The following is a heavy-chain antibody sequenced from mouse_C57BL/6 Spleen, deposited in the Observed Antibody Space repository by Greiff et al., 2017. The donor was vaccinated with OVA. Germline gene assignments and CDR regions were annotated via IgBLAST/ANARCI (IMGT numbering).Heavy chain of an antibody. CDR1: GYAFSSSW. D-gene: IGHD6-2*01. CDR3: ARSLAWYFDV. V-gene: IGHV1-82*01. Sequence: QVQLQQSGPELVKPGASVKISCKASGYAFSSSWMNWVKQRPGKGLEWIGRIYPGDGDTNYNGKFKGKATLTADKSSSTAYMQLSRLTSEDSAVYFCARSLAWYFDVWGTGTTVTVSS. CDR2: IYPGDGDT. J-gene: IGHJ1*03.